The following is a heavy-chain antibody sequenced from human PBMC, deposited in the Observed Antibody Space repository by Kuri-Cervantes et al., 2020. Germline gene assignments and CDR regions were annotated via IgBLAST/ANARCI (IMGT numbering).Heavy chain of an antibody. CDR3: AKDINSGSGTFAFDI. Sequence: GESLKISCAASGLTFSSYAMSWVRQAPGKGLEWVSAISGSGGSTYYADSVKGRFTISRDNSKNTLYLQMNSLRAEDTAIYYCAKDINSGSGTFAFDIWGQGTMVTVSS. CDR2: ISGSGGST. J-gene: IGHJ3*02. D-gene: IGHD3-10*01. V-gene: IGHV3-23*01. CDR1: GLTFSSYA.